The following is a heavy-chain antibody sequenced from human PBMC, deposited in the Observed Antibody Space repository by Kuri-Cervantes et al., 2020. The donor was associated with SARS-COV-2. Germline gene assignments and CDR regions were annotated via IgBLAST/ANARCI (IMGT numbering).Heavy chain of an antibody. Sequence: GESLKISCAASGFTLSSYGMHWVRQAPGKGLEWVAVIWYDGSNKYYADSVKGRFTISRDNSKNTLYLQMNSLRAEDTAVYYCARDAGYYDSSGYRYYFDYWGQGTLVTVSS. J-gene: IGHJ4*02. V-gene: IGHV3-33*08. CDR1: GFTLSSYG. D-gene: IGHD3-22*01. CDR2: IWYDGSNK. CDR3: ARDAGYYDSSGYRYYFDY.